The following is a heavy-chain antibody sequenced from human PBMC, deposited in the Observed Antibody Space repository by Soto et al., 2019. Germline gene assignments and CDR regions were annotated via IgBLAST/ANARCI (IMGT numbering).Heavy chain of an antibody. CDR2: IWYDGSNK. V-gene: IGHV3-33*01. Sequence: GGSLRLSCAASGFTFSSYGMHWVRQAPGKGLEWVAVIWYDGSNKYYADSVKGRFTISIDNSKNTLYLQMNSLRAEDTAVYYCASNRRYCSGGSCHTEYYFDYWGQGTLVTVSS. CDR1: GFTFSSYG. D-gene: IGHD2-15*01. J-gene: IGHJ4*02. CDR3: ASNRRYCSGGSCHTEYYFDY.